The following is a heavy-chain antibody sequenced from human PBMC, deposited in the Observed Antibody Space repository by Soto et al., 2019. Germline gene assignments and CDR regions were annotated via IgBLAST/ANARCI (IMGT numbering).Heavy chain of an antibody. Sequence: GGSLRLSCAASGFTFSSYSMNWVRQAPGKGLEWVSYISSSSSTIYYADSVKGRFTISRDNAKNSLYLQMNSLRDEDTAVYYCARDLGRYCSGGSCGDYWGQGTLVTVSS. CDR2: ISSSSSTI. J-gene: IGHJ4*02. V-gene: IGHV3-48*02. D-gene: IGHD2-15*01. CDR3: ARDLGRYCSGGSCGDY. CDR1: GFTFSSYS.